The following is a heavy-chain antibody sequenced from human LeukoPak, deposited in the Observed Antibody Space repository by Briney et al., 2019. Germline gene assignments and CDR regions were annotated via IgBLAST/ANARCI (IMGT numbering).Heavy chain of an antibody. Sequence: GGSLRLSCAASGFTFSSYGMHWVRQAPGKGLEWVAVISYDGSNKYYADSVKGRFTISRDNSKNTLYLQMNSLRAEDTAVYYCAISRYDPYFDYWGQGTLVTVSS. CDR3: AISRYDPYFDY. CDR1: GFTFSSYG. CDR2: ISYDGSNK. D-gene: IGHD5-12*01. V-gene: IGHV3-30*03. J-gene: IGHJ4*02.